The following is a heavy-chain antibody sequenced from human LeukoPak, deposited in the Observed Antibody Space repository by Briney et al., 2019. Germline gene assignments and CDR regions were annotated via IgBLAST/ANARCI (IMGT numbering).Heavy chain of an antibody. Sequence: SETLSLTCTVSGGSIISSSYYWGWIRQPPGKGLEWIGSIYYSGSTYYNPSLKSRVTISVDTSKNQFSLKLSSVTAADTAVYYCARKVVTASPFQHWGQGTLVTVSS. CDR1: GGSIISSSYY. J-gene: IGHJ1*01. CDR2: IYYSGST. CDR3: ARKVVTASPFQH. D-gene: IGHD2-21*02. V-gene: IGHV4-39*01.